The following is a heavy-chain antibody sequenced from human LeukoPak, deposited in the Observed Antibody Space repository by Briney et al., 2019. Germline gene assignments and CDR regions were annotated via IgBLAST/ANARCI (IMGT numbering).Heavy chain of an antibody. Sequence: PGGSLRLSCAASGFAFSSYAIRWVRQAPGKGLEWDSSISSGGGRTYYADSVKGRFTISRDNSKNTLYLQMDSLRAEDTAVYYCAKAPNYYGSGSYYNNWFDPWGQGTLVTVSS. D-gene: IGHD3-10*01. V-gene: IGHV3-23*01. CDR3: AKAPNYYGSGSYYNNWFDP. CDR1: GFAFSSYA. J-gene: IGHJ5*02. CDR2: ISSGGGRT.